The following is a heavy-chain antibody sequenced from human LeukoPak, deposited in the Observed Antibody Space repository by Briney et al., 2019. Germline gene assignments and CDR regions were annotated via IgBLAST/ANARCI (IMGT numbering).Heavy chain of an antibody. CDR3: ARDPSGSPVFDP. Sequence: PGGSLRLSCAASGFTFSSYWMNWVRQAPAKGLEWVANIKQDGSVKNYVDSVKGRFTISRDNAKNSLFLQMNSLRAEDTAVYYCARDPSGSPVFDPWGQGTLVTVSS. D-gene: IGHD3-10*01. CDR1: GFTFSSYW. V-gene: IGHV3-7*01. CDR2: IKQDGSVK. J-gene: IGHJ5*02.